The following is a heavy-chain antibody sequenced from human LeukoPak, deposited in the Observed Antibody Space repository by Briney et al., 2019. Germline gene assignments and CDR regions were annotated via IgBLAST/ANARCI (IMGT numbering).Heavy chain of an antibody. V-gene: IGHV4-39*01. Sequence: PSETLSLTCTVSGGSISSSSYYWGWVRQPPGKGLEWIGSIYYSGSTYYNPSLKSRVTISVDTSKNQFSLKLSSVTAADTAVYYCARHGSLWFGELFRPFDPWGQGTLVTVSS. CDR2: IYYSGST. CDR3: ARHGSLWFGELFRPFDP. CDR1: GGSISSSSYY. D-gene: IGHD3-10*01. J-gene: IGHJ5*02.